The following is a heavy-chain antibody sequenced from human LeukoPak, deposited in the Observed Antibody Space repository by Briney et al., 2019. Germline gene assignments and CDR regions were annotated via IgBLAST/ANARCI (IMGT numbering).Heavy chain of an antibody. CDR2: ISWNSGFV. CDR3: ARADYSSSWCDGPSSHAFDI. CDR1: GFTFDDYG. V-gene: IGHV3-9*01. D-gene: IGHD6-13*01. J-gene: IGHJ3*02. Sequence: GRSLRLSCAASGFTFDDYGMNWVRQAPGKGLEWVSGISWNSGFVVYADSVKGRFTISRDNAKNSLYLEMNSLRPEDTAVYYCARADYSSSWCDGPSSHAFDIWGQGTMVTVSS.